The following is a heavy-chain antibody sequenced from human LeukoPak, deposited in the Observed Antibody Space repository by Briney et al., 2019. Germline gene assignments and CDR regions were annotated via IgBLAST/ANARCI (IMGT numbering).Heavy chain of an antibody. CDR1: GFTFSIYG. D-gene: IGHD3-16*02. CDR2: IWYDGNNK. J-gene: IGHJ4*02. V-gene: IGHV3-33*06. Sequence: GGSLRLSCAASGFTFSIYGMHWVRQAPGKGLEWVAVIWYDGNNKYYAESVKGRFTISRDISKNTLYLQMNSLRAEDTAVYYCAKDRLPLGELSLFDYWGQGTLVTVSS. CDR3: AKDRLPLGELSLFDY.